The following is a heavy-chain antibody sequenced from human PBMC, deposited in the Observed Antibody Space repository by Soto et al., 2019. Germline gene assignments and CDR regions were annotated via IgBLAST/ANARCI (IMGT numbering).Heavy chain of an antibody. CDR1: GGSISSGGYY. Sequence: SQTLSLTCTVSGGSISSGGYYWSWIRQHPGKGLEWIGYIYYSGSTYYNPSLKSRVTISVDTSKNQFSLKLSSVTAADTAVYYCARMPHYYDSSWSPRPPYYFDYWGQGTLVTVSS. D-gene: IGHD3-22*01. V-gene: IGHV4-31*03. CDR2: IYYSGST. J-gene: IGHJ4*02. CDR3: ARMPHYYDSSWSPRPPYYFDY.